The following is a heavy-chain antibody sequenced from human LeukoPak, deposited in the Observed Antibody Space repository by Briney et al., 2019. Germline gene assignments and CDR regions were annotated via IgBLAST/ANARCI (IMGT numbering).Heavy chain of an antibody. CDR2: INPNSGGI. D-gene: IGHD3-22*01. CDR3: ARDPLYYYDSSGYVMDY. J-gene: IGHJ4*02. CDR1: GYTFTGYY. V-gene: IGHV1-2*02. Sequence: ASVKVSCKASGYTFTGYYMHWVRQAPGQGLEWMGWINPNSGGINYAQKLQGRVTMTTDTSTSTAYMELRSLRSDDTAVYYCARDPLYYYDSSGYVMDYWGQGTLVTVSS.